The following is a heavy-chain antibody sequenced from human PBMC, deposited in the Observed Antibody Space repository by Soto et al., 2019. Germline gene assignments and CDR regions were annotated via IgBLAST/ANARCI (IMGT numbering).Heavy chain of an antibody. V-gene: IGHV3-48*02. CDR2: ISSSSSTI. Sequence: EVQLVESGGGLVQPGGSLRLSCAASGFTFSSYSMNWVRQAPGKGLEWVSYISSSSSTIYYADSVKGRFTISRDNAKNSLYLQMNSLRDEDTAVYYCARELPFQWELQRRCGMDVWGQGTTVTVSS. CDR3: ARELPFQWELQRRCGMDV. J-gene: IGHJ6*02. CDR1: GFTFSSYS. D-gene: IGHD1-26*01.